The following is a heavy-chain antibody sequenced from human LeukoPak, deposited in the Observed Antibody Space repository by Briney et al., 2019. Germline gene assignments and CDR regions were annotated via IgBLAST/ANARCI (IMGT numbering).Heavy chain of an antibody. D-gene: IGHD1-26*01. V-gene: IGHV3-21*01. CDR3: ARDHSGSYQYYYYYYMDV. Sequence: GGSLRLSCAASGFTFSSYSMNWVRLAPGKGLEWVSSISSSSSYIYYADSVKGRFTISRDNANNSLYLQMNSLRAEDTAVFYCARDHSGSYQYYYYYYMDVWGKGTTVTVSS. J-gene: IGHJ6*03. CDR1: GFTFSSYS. CDR2: ISSSSSYI.